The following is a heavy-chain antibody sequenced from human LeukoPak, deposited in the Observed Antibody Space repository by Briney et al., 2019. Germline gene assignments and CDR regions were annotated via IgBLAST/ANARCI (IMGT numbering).Heavy chain of an antibody. D-gene: IGHD2-15*01. V-gene: IGHV3-23*01. Sequence: GGSLRLSCAASGFTFSSYAMSWVRQAPGKGLEWVSGISGSGGGTYYADSLRGRFTISRDNSKNTLYLQMNSLRADDRAVYCCAKGGSGDIVVVAATRNDYWGQGTLVTVSS. CDR2: ISGSGGGT. CDR3: AKGGSGDIVVVAATRNDY. CDR1: GFTFSSYA. J-gene: IGHJ4*02.